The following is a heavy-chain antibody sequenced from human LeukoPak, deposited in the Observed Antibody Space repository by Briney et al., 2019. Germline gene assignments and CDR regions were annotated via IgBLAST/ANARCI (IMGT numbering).Heavy chain of an antibody. V-gene: IGHV4-61*02. CDR1: GGSISSGSYY. D-gene: IGHD1-26*01. Sequence: EASETLSLTCTVSGGSISSGSYYWSWIRQPAGKGLEWIGCIYTSGGTNYNPSLNSGVTISVDTSKNHFSLKLSSVTAADTAVYYCARTPAGESDAFDIWGQGTMVTVSS. J-gene: IGHJ3*02. CDR2: IYTSGGT. CDR3: ARTPAGESDAFDI.